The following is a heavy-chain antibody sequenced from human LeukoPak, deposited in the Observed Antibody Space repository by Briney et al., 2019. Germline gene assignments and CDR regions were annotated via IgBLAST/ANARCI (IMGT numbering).Heavy chain of an antibody. V-gene: IGHV4-59*01. CDR3: ARVSSSWYYY. D-gene: IGHD6-13*01. Sequence: SETLSLTCTVPGGSISSYYWSWIRQPPGKGLGWIGYIYSSGSTNYNPSLKSRVTISVDTSKNQFSLKLSSVTAADTAVYYCARVSSSWYYYWGQGTLVTVSS. CDR2: IYSSGST. J-gene: IGHJ4*02. CDR1: GGSISSYY.